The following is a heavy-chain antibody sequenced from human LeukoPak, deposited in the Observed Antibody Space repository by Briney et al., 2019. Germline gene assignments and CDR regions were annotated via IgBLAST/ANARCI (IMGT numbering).Heavy chain of an antibody. CDR2: ISGSGGST. J-gene: IGHJ5*02. CDR1: GFTFSSYA. Sequence: GASLRLSCAASGFTFSSYAMSWVRQAPGKGLEWVSAISGSGGSTYYADSVKGRFTISRDNSKNTLYLQMNSLRAEDTAVYYCAKVHPMVRGVIITPWFDPWGQGTLVTVSS. V-gene: IGHV3-23*01. CDR3: AKVHPMVRGVIITPWFDP. D-gene: IGHD3-10*01.